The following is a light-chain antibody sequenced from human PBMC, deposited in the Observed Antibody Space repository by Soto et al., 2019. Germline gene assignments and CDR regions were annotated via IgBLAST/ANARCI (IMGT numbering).Light chain of an antibody. Sequence: EIVMKQSPATLSVSPGERATLSCRASQSVSSSLAWYQQKPGLAPTLLISDASSRASGVPDRFTGGGSGTDFTLTIRRLEPEDFALYYCQQYACSPITFGQGTRRRL. CDR3: QQYACSPIT. CDR2: DAS. V-gene: IGKV3D-20*01. CDR1: QSVSSS. J-gene: IGKJ5*01.